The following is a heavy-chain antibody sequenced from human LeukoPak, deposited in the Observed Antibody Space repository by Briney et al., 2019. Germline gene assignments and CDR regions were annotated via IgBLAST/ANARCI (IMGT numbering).Heavy chain of an antibody. D-gene: IGHD1-26*01. V-gene: IGHV4-39*01. CDR2: IYYSGST. Sequence: SETLSLTCTVSGGSISSSSYYWGWHRQPPGKGLDWIGSIYYSGSTYYNPSLKSRVTISVDTSENQFSLKLSSVTAADAAVYYCARLFDREGYDYWGQGTLVTVSS. J-gene: IGHJ4*02. CDR1: GGSISSSSYY. CDR3: ARLFDREGYDY.